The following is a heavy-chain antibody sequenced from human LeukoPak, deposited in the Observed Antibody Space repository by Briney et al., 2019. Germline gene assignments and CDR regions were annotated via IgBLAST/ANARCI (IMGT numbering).Heavy chain of an antibody. CDR1: GFTFSNAW. CDR3: TPKLQYYDILTGYYLSEYFQH. D-gene: IGHD3-9*01. Sequence: GGSLILSCASSGFTFSNAWMSWVRQAPGEGLEGVGRIKRKTDGGTTDYAAPVKGRFTISRDDSKNTLYLQMNSLKTEDTAVYYCTPKLQYYDILTGYYLSEYFQHWGQGTLVTVSS. CDR2: IKRKTDGGTT. J-gene: IGHJ1*01. V-gene: IGHV3-15*01.